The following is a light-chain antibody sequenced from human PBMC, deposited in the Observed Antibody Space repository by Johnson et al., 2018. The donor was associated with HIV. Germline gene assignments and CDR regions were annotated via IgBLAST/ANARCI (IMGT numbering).Light chain of an antibody. CDR1: SSNIGNNY. CDR2: ENN. V-gene: IGLV1-51*02. CDR3: GTWDSSLGTYV. Sequence: QSVLTQPPSVSAAPGQKVTISCSGSSSNIGNNYVSWYRQLPGTAPKLLIYENNKRPSGIPDRFSGSKSGTSATLDITGLQTGDEADYYCGTWDSSLGTYVFGPGAKVTVL. J-gene: IGLJ1*01.